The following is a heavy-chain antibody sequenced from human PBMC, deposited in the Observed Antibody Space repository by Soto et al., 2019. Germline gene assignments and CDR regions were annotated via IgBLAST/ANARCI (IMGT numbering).Heavy chain of an antibody. Sequence: ASVKVSCKASGYTFTSYDINWVRQATGQGLEWMGWMNPNSGNTGYAQKFQGRVTMTRNTSISTAYMELSSLSSEDTAVYYCARGSPPLGRFLEWSPPGMDGWGQGTTVTVSS. J-gene: IGHJ6*02. CDR2: MNPNSGNT. CDR1: GYTFTSYD. D-gene: IGHD3-3*01. CDR3: ARGSPPLGRFLEWSPPGMDG. V-gene: IGHV1-8*01.